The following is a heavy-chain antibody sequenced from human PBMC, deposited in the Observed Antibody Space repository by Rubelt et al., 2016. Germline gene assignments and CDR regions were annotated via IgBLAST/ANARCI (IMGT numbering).Heavy chain of an antibody. D-gene: IGHD3-10*01. Sequence: ISSGGYYWSWIRQHPGKGLEWIGYIYYSGSTYYNPSLKSRVTISVDTSKNQFSLKLSSVTAANTAVYYCARGPKRAYYYGSGSYYNYWGQGTLVTVSS. J-gene: IGHJ4*02. CDR1: ISSGGYY. CDR2: IYYSGST. CDR3: ARGPKRAYYYGSGSYYNY. V-gene: IGHV4-31*02.